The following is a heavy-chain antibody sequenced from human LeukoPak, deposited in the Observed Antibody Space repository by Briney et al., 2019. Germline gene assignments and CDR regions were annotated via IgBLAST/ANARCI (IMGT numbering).Heavy chain of an antibody. D-gene: IGHD2-2*01. Sequence: GGSLRLSCAASGFTVSSNYMSWVRQAPGKGLVWVSHINSDGSGASYADSVKGRFTISRDNAKNTLYLQVNSLRADDTAVYYCAGELRHTSSYSYWGRGTLVTVSS. CDR1: GFTVSSNY. V-gene: IGHV3-74*01. J-gene: IGHJ4*02. CDR2: INSDGSGA. CDR3: AGELRHTSSYSY.